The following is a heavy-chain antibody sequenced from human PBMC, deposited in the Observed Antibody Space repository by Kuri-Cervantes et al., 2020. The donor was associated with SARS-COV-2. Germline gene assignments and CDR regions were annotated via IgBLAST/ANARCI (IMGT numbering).Heavy chain of an antibody. CDR2: INHSGST. J-gene: IGHJ4*02. CDR3: GRVAWIQLWRRYSDS. CDR1: GGSFSGYY. V-gene: IGHV4-34*01. Sequence: EALETSCAVYGGSFSGYYWSWVRQPPGKGLEWIGEINHSGSTNYNPSLQSGVTISLDTSKNQVSLTQTYTTAADTAVYYCGRVAWIQLWRRYSDSWGQGTLGTVSS. D-gene: IGHD5-18*01.